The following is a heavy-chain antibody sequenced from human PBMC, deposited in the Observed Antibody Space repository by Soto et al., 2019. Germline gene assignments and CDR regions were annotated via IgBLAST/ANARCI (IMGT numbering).Heavy chain of an antibody. J-gene: IGHJ4*02. CDR2: IDPSDSRT. CDR3: ARQIYDSDTGPNFQYYFDS. CDR1: GSSFAGYW. Sequence: PGESLKISCKGSGSSFAGYWITWVRQKPGKGPEWMGRIDPSDSRTYYSPSFRGHVTISVTKSITTVFLQWSSLRASDTAMYYCARQIYDSDTGPNFQYYFDSWGQGTPVTVSS. V-gene: IGHV5-10-1*01. D-gene: IGHD3-22*01.